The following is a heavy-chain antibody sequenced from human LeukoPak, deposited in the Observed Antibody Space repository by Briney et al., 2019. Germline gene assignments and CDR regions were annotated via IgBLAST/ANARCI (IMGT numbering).Heavy chain of an antibody. Sequence: SETLSRTCTVSGGSISSSSYYWGWIRQPPGKGLEWIGSIYYSGSTYYNPSLKSRVTISVDTSKNQFSLKLSSVTAADTAVYYCARQVTSCSSTSCYHFDYWGQGTLVTVSS. CDR3: ARQVTSCSSTSCYHFDY. D-gene: IGHD2-2*01. CDR1: GGSISSSSYY. J-gene: IGHJ4*02. CDR2: IYYSGST. V-gene: IGHV4-39*01.